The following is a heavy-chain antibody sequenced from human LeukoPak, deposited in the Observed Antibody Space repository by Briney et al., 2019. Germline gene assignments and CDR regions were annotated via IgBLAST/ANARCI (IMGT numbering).Heavy chain of an antibody. J-gene: IGHJ6*03. Sequence: SETLSLTCTVSGGSISSSSYYWGWIRQPPGKGLEWIGSMSYSGSTYYNPSLKSRVTIAVDTSKTEFSLKLSSVPAARTAVYYCARFYTTSQYGSGYMDVWGKGTTVTVSS. CDR2: MSYSGST. D-gene: IGHD3-10*01. CDR3: ARFYTTSQYGSGYMDV. CDR1: GGSISSSSYY. V-gene: IGHV4-39*01.